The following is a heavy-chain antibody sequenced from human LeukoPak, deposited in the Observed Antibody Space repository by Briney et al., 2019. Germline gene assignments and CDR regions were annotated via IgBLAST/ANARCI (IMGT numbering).Heavy chain of an antibody. CDR2: IKQDGSEK. CDR1: GFTFSSYW. CDR3: ARAQGYDFWSGYNWFDP. J-gene: IGHJ5*02. D-gene: IGHD3-3*01. V-gene: IGHV3-7*01. Sequence: GGSLRLSCAASGFTFSSYWMSWVRQAPGKGLEWVANIKQDGSEKYYVDSVKGRFTISRDNAKNSLYLQMNSLRAEDTAVYYCARAQGYDFWSGYNWFDPWGQGTLVTVSS.